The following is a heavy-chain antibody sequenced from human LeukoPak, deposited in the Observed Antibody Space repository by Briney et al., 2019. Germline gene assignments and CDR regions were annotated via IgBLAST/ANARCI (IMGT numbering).Heavy chain of an antibody. Sequence: SETLSLTCTVSGGSISSYYWSWLRQPPGKGLEWIGYIYYSGSTNYNPSLKSRVTISVDTSKNQFSLKLSSVTAADTAVYYCAKFSGYDSSGYCIDYWGQGTLVTVSS. D-gene: IGHD3-22*01. V-gene: IGHV4-59*01. CDR2: IYYSGST. CDR3: AKFSGYDSSGYCIDY. CDR1: GGSISSYY. J-gene: IGHJ4*02.